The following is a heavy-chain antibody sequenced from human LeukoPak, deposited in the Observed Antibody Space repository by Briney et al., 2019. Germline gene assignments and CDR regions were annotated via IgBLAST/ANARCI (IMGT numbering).Heavy chain of an antibody. Sequence: GGSLRLSCAASGFTFSSYAMSWVRQATGKGLEWVSAIGTAGDTYYPGSVKGRFTISRENAKNSLYLQMNSLRAGDTAVYYCARGYYDSSGYSIPYWFDPWGQGTLVTVSS. J-gene: IGHJ5*02. V-gene: IGHV3-13*01. CDR2: IGTAGDT. CDR1: GFTFSSYA. D-gene: IGHD3-22*01. CDR3: ARGYYDSSGYSIPYWFDP.